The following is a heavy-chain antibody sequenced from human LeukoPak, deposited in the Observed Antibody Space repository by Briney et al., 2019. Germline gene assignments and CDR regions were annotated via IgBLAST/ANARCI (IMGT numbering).Heavy chain of an antibody. CDR1: GFTFSTYW. D-gene: IGHD5-18*01. CDR2: INSDGSDT. CDR3: ARNLYSYGPFDY. J-gene: IGHJ4*02. V-gene: IGHV3-74*01. Sequence: GGSLGLSCAASGFTFSTYWMHWVRQAPGKGLVWVSRINSDGSDTIYADSVKGRFTISRDNAKNTLYLQMNSLRAEDTAVYYCARNLYSYGPFDYWGQGTLVTVSS.